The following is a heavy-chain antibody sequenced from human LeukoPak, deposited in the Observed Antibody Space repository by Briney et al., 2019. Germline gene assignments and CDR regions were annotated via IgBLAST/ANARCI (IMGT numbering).Heavy chain of an antibody. V-gene: IGHV1-69*13. J-gene: IGHJ5*02. Sequence: ASVKVSCKASGGTFSRFTISWVRQAPGQGFEWMGGITPIFGTANFAQKFQGRVTITADESTSTAYMELSSLRSEDTAVYYCARVARAGYCSSTSCYSRNWFDPWGQGTLVTVSS. CDR2: ITPIFGTA. CDR1: GGTFSRFT. D-gene: IGHD2-2*01. CDR3: ARVARAGYCSSTSCYSRNWFDP.